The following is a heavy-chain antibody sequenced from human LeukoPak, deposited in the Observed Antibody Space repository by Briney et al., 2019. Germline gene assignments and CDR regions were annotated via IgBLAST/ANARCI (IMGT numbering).Heavy chain of an antibody. CDR2: IIPIFGTA. V-gene: IGHV1-69*13. D-gene: IGHD6-6*01. CDR1: GGTFSSYA. J-gene: IGHJ5*02. CDR3: ARGLAARPYNWFDP. Sequence: SVKVSCKASGGTFSSYAISWVRQAPGQGLEWMGGIIPIFGTANYAQKFQGRVTITADESTSTAYMELSSLRSEDTAVYYCARGLAARPYNWFDPWGQGTLVTVSS.